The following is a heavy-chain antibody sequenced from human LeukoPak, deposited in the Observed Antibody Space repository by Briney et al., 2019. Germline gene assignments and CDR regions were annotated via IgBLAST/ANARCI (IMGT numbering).Heavy chain of an antibody. CDR3: VRQFAS. V-gene: IGHV3-48*01. CDR1: GFTFSDHI. CDR2: VSGSGSTV. Sequence: GGSLRLSCAASGFTFSDHIMNWVRQLPGERLEWVAYVSGSGSTVYYADSVKGRFTISRDNGKSSLYLQMNSLRVEDTALYYCVRQFASWGQGTLVTVSS. J-gene: IGHJ4*02.